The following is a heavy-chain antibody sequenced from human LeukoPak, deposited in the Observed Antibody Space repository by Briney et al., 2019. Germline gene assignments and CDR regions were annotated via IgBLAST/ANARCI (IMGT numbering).Heavy chain of an antibody. Sequence: SETLSLTCTVSGGSISSSSYYWGWIRQPPGKGLEWIGRVYTSGSTNYNPSLKSRVTISVDTSKNQFSLKLSSVTAADTAVYYCARGDYYYGSGSYYIGWFDPWGQGTLVTVSS. CDR2: VYTSGST. D-gene: IGHD3-10*01. V-gene: IGHV4-39*07. CDR1: GGSISSSSYY. J-gene: IGHJ5*02. CDR3: ARGDYYYGSGSYYIGWFDP.